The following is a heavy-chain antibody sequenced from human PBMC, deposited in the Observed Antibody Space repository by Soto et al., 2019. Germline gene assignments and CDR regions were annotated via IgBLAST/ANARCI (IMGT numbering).Heavy chain of an antibody. CDR3: ARLSDSNGYYYGV. CDR1: GGPISSRSHY. V-gene: IGHV4-39*01. CDR2: IYYSGTT. D-gene: IGHD3-22*01. Sequence: SETLSLTCTVSGGPISSRSHYWDWIRQAPGKGLEWIGNIYYSGTTNYNPSLKSRVTISVDTSKNQFSLKLSSVTAADTAVYYCARLSDSNGYYYGVWGRGSLVSVSS. J-gene: IGHJ4*02.